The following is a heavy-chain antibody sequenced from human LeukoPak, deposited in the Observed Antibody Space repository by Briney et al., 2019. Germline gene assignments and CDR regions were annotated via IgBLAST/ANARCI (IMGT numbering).Heavy chain of an antibody. J-gene: IGHJ4*02. Sequence: GGSLTLSCETSGFTFSRNCMSWVRQAPGKGLEWVGSINPDGSERFYLDSVEGRFTISRDNTKTSLHLQMTSLGVADTAIYYCAKLLAPVSTYDSWGQGTRVTV. V-gene: IGHV3-7*01. CDR2: INPDGSER. CDR3: AKLLAPVSTYDS. D-gene: IGHD2/OR15-2a*01. CDR1: GFTFSRNC.